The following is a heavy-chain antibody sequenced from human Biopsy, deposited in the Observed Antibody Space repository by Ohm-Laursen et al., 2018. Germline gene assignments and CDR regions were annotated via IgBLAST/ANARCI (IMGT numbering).Heavy chain of an antibody. CDR3: VKGTQLLED. Sequence: SLRLSCAASGFSFNNYGMHWVRQGPGKGLEWVAFLSYDGSIKYYADSVKGRFIISRDTSKNTVYLQMNSLRVEDTAVYYCVKGTQLLEDWGQGTQVTVSS. CDR1: GFSFNNYG. V-gene: IGHV3-30*18. J-gene: IGHJ4*02. CDR2: LSYDGSIK. D-gene: IGHD3-10*01.